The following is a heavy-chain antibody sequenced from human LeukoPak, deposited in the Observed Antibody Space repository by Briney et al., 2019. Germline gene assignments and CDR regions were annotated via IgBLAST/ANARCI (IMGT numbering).Heavy chain of an antibody. V-gene: IGHV3-53*01. CDR3: ASSLQTAVAGTAFDY. Sequence: QSGGSLRLSCAASGFTVSSNYMNWVRQAPGKGLEWVSVMYSSGNTYYADSVKGRFTISGDNSKNTLYLQMNSLRAEDTAVYYCASSLQTAVAGTAFDYWGQGTLVTVSS. J-gene: IGHJ4*02. CDR1: GFTVSSNY. CDR2: MYSSGNT. D-gene: IGHD6-19*01.